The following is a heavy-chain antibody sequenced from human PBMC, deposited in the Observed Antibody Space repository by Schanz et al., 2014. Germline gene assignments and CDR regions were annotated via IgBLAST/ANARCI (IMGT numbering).Heavy chain of an antibody. J-gene: IGHJ4*02. Sequence: GQLLESGGGLIQPGGSLRLSCAASGFTFSSYAMSWVRQAPGKGLEWVALISNDGSIKYYADSVEGRFTISRDNSENTLYLQMNSLRAEDTAVYYCAKQNDYDILTVTRNWGQGTLVTVSS. CDR1: GFTFSSYA. D-gene: IGHD3-9*01. CDR2: ISNDGSIK. V-gene: IGHV3-30*01. CDR3: AKQNDYDILTVTRN.